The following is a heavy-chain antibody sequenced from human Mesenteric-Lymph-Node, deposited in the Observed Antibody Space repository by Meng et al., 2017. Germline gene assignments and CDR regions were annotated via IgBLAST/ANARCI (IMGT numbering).Heavy chain of an antibody. CDR3: ARGNWFDP. J-gene: IGHJ5*02. CDR1: GGSFSGYY. Sequence: QVQLQQWGAGLLTPSETLSLTCAVYGGSFSGYYWSWIRQPPGKGLEWIGEINHSGSTNYNPSLKSRVTISVDTSKNQFSLKLSSVTAADTAVYYCARGNWFDPWGQGTLVTVSS. V-gene: IGHV4-34*01. CDR2: INHSGST.